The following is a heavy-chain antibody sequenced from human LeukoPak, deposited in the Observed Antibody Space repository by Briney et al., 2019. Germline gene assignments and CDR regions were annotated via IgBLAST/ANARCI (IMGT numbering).Heavy chain of an antibody. CDR3: ARDRAAAPWGYLDY. V-gene: IGHV3-30-3*01. D-gene: IGHD6-13*01. CDR2: ISYDGSNI. Sequence: PGRSLRLSCEASGFTFSHYAMHWVRQSPCKGLEWVALISYDGSNIQYADSVKGRFTISRDNSKDTLYLQMNTLRTEDTALYYCARDRAAAPWGYLDYWGQGTLVTVSS. J-gene: IGHJ4*02. CDR1: GFTFSHYA.